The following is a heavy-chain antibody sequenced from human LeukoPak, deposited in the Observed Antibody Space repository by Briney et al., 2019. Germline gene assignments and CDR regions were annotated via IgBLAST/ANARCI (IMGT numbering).Heavy chain of an antibody. CDR1: GGSISSSSYY. CDR2: IYYSGST. Sequence: PSETLSLTCTVSGGSISSSSYYWGWIRQPPGKGLEWIGSIYYSGSTYYNPSLKSRVTISVDTSKNQFSLKLSSVTAADTAVYYCATLVGATTPLDYWGQGTLVTVSS. J-gene: IGHJ4*02. V-gene: IGHV4-39*07. D-gene: IGHD1-26*01. CDR3: ATLVGATTPLDY.